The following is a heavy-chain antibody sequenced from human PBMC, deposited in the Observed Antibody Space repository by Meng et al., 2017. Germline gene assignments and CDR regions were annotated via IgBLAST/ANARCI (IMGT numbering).Heavy chain of an antibody. J-gene: IGHJ4*02. CDR2: MNPNSGNT. Sequence: QVQLVQSGADVKKPVASMKVSCKASGYTFTSYDINWVRQSTGQGLEWMGWMNPNSGNTGYAQKFQGRVTMTRNTSISTAYMELSSLRSEDTAVYYCARGPNRWTGFDYWGQGTLVTVSS. D-gene: IGHD3/OR15-3a*01. V-gene: IGHV1-8*01. CDR3: ARGPNRWTGFDY. CDR1: GYTFTSYD.